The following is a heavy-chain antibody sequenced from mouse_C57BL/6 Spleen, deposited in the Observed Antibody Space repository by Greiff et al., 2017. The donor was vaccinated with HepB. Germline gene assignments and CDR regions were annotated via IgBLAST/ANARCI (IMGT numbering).Heavy chain of an antibody. CDR1: GFTFSDYG. D-gene: IGHD1-1*01. CDR3: ASPLYYGSSYGFAY. Sequence: DVQLVESGGGLVKPGGSLKLSCAASGFTFSDYGMHWVRQAPEKGLEWVAYISSGSSTIYYADTVKGRFTISRDNAKNTLFLQMTSLRSEDTAMYYCASPLYYGSSYGFAYWGQGTLVTVSA. V-gene: IGHV5-17*01. CDR2: ISSGSSTI. J-gene: IGHJ3*01.